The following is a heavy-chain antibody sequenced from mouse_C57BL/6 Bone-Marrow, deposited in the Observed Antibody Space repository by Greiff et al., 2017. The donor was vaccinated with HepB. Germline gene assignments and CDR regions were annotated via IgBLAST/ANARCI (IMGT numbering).Heavy chain of an antibody. D-gene: IGHD2-14*01. CDR1: GYTFTNYW. J-gene: IGHJ1*03. Sequence: VQLQESGAELVRPGTSVKLSCKASGYTFTNYWIGWAKQRPGHGLEWIGDICPGGGYTNYNEKFKGKATLTADKSSSTAYMQFSSLTSEDSAIYYCERWGYLGYCDVEGTGTTVTVSS. CDR2: ICPGGGYT. CDR3: ERWGYLGYCDV. V-gene: IGHV1-63*01.